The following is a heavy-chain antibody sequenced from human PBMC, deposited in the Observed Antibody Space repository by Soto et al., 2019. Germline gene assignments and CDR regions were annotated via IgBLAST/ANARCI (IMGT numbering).Heavy chain of an antibody. J-gene: IGHJ5*01. CDR2: ISASGAGT. CDR1: GLTFSSYA. Sequence: GGSLRLSCVASGLTFSSYAMSWVRQAPGKGLEWVSAISASGAGTYYADSVKGRFSISRDNSKNTLNLQLNSLRADDTAVYYCAKAYCRNECHGGNFDSWGQGTLVTVSS. CDR3: AKAYCRNECHGGNFDS. V-gene: IGHV3-23*01. D-gene: IGHD2-8*01.